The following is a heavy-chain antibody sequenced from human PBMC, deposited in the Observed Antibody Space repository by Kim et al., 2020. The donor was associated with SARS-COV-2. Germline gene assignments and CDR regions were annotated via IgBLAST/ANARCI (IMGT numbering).Heavy chain of an antibody. V-gene: IGHV3-21*01. D-gene: IGHD1-26*01. Sequence: GGSLRLSCAASGFTFSSYSMNWVRQAPGKGLEWVSSISSSSSYIYYADSVKGRFTISRDNAKNSLYLQMNSLRAEDTAVYYCARDRPVSWGDAFDIWGQGTMVTVSS. CDR1: GFTFSSYS. CDR2: ISSSSSYI. J-gene: IGHJ3*02. CDR3: ARDRPVSWGDAFDI.